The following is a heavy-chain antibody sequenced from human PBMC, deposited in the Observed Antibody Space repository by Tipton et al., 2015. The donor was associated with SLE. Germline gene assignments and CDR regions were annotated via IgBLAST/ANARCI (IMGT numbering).Heavy chain of an antibody. CDR1: GFTVSSNY. CDR3: TPSKVPKT. CDR2: ISSSGSTI. Sequence: SLRLSCAASGFTVSSNYMNWVRQAPGKGLEWVSYISSSGSTIYYADSVKGRFTISRDNAKNSLYLQMNSLRAEDTAVYYCTPSKVPKTWGQGTMVTVSS. J-gene: IGHJ3*01. V-gene: IGHV3-48*04. D-gene: IGHD4/OR15-4a*01.